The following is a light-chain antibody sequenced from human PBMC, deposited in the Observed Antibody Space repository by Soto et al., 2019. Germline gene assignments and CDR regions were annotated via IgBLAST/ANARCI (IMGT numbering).Light chain of an antibody. CDR2: WAS. V-gene: IGKV4-1*01. J-gene: IGKJ2*01. CDR3: QQYYSLYS. Sequence: DIVMTQSPDSLAVSLGERATINCKSSQNLFYSSTNKKFLXXXXXXNYLAWYQKKPGQPPKMLIYWASTRESGVPDRFSGSGSGADFNLTISSLQTEDVAVYYCQQYYSLYSFGQGTRLEIK. CDR1: QNLFYSSTNKKFLXXXXXXNY.